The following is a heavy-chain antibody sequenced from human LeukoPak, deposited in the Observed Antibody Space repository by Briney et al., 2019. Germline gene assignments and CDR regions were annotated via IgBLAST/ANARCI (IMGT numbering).Heavy chain of an antibody. J-gene: IGHJ4*02. CDR3: ARDLSGVTGYTYGRGIDY. D-gene: IGHD5-18*01. CDR2: ISSSSSHV. V-gene: IGHV3-21*01. CDR1: GFIFSNYW. Sequence: GGSLRLSCEASGFIFSNYWMAWVRQAPGKGLEWVSSISSSSSHVYYADSVKGRFTISRDNAKTSLYLQMNSLRAEDTAVYYCARDLSGVTGYTYGRGIDYWGQGTLVTVSS.